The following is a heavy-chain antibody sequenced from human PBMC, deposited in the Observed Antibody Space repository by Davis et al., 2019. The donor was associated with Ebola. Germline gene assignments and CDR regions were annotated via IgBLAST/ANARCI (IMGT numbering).Heavy chain of an antibody. J-gene: IGHJ2*01. CDR3: ARRQHIVVVTASHWYFDL. CDR1: GGSINSGGYY. V-gene: IGHV4-31*03. Sequence: LRLSCTVSGGSINSGGYYWSWIRQHPGKGLEWIGYIYYSGSTYYNPSLKSRVTISVDTSKNQFSLKLSSVTAADTAVYYCARRQHIVVVTASHWYFDLWGRGTLVTVSS. CDR2: IYYSGST. D-gene: IGHD2-21*02.